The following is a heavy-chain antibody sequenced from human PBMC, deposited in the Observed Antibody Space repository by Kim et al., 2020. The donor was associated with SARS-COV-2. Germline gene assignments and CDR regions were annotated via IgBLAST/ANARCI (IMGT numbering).Heavy chain of an antibody. J-gene: IGHJ6*02. V-gene: IGHV5-10-1*01. Sequence: GESLKISCKGSGYSFTSYWISWVRQMPGKGLEWMGRIDPSDSYTNYSPSFQGHVTISDDKSISTAYLQWSSLKASDTAMYYCARVVAATQDYYYYYGMDVWGQGTTVTVSS. CDR1: GYSFTSYW. CDR2: IDPSDSYT. CDR3: ARVVAATQDYYYYYGMDV. D-gene: IGHD2-15*01.